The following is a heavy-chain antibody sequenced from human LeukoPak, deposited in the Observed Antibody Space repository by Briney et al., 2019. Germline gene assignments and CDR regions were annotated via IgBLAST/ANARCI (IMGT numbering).Heavy chain of an antibody. CDR1: GYTFTSYA. D-gene: IGHD1-26*01. V-gene: IGHV1-3*01. CDR3: ARTTRVGAHGHFDY. Sequence: ASVNVSCKASGYTFTSYAMHWVRQAPGQRLEWMGWINAGNGNTKYSQKFQGRVTITRDTSASTAYMELSSLRSEDTAVYYCARTTRVGAHGHFDYWGQGTLVTVSS. J-gene: IGHJ4*02. CDR2: INAGNGNT.